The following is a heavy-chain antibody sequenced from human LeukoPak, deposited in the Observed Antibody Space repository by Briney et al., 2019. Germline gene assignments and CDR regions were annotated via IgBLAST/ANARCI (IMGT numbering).Heavy chain of an antibody. D-gene: IGHD2-15*01. J-gene: IGHJ4*02. CDR2: IYPGDSDT. Sequence: KRGESLKISCKGSGYSFTSYWIGWVRQMPGKGLEWMGIIYPGDSDTRYSPSFQGQVTISADKSISTAYLQWSSLKASDTAMYYCASLGYCSGGSCYEDYWGQGTLVTVSS. CDR1: GYSFTSYW. V-gene: IGHV5-51*01. CDR3: ASLGYCSGGSCYEDY.